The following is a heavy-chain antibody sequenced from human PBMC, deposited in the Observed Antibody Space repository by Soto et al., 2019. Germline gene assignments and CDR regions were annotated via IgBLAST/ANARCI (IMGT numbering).Heavy chain of an antibody. D-gene: IGHD3-10*01. CDR2: IIPIFGTA. J-gene: IGHJ4*02. Sequence: SVKVSCKASGGTFSSYAISWVRQAPGQGLEWMGGIIPIFGTANYAQKFQGRVTITADESTSTAYMELSSLRSEDTAVYYCATTPVEYYFGSGSYYPKGDLFDYWAQGTLVPVSS. CDR3: ATTPVEYYFGSGSYYPKGDLFDY. V-gene: IGHV1-69*13. CDR1: GGTFSSYA.